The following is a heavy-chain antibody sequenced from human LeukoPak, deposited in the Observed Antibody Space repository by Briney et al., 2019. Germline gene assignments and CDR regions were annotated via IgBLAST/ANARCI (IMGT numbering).Heavy chain of an antibody. J-gene: IGHJ3*02. CDR3: AKDYGDYADAFDI. D-gene: IGHD4-17*01. Sequence: GGSLRLSCAASGFTFSSYGMHWVRQAPGKGLEWVAVISYDGSNKYYADSVKGRFTISRDNSKNTLYLQMNSLRAEDTAVYYCAKDYGDYADAFDIWGQGTMVTVSS. CDR1: GFTFSSYG. CDR2: ISYDGSNK. V-gene: IGHV3-30*18.